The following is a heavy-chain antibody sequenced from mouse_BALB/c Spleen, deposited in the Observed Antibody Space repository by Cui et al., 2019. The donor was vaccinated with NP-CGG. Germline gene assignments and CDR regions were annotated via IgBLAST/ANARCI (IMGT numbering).Heavy chain of an antibody. D-gene: IGHD1-1*01. J-gene: IGHJ2*01. CDR3: ARYDYYGSSYFDY. CDR1: GYTFTSYW. Sequence: QVQLQQPAAELVTPGASVNLSCNASGYTFTSYWMHRVKQRPGRGFEWIGRIDPNSGGTKYNEKFKSKATLTVDKPSSTAYMQLSSLTSEDSAVYYCARYDYYGSSYFDYWGQGTTLTVSS. CDR2: IDPNSGGT. V-gene: IGHV1-72*01.